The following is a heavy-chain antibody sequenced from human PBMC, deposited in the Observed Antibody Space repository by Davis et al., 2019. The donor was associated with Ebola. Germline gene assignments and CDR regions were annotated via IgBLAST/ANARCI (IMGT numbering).Heavy chain of an antibody. CDR3: ASGGYSGYDGYFDD. CDR2: RYNSGST. D-gene: IGHD5-12*01. CDR1: GASISSYY. V-gene: IGHV4-59*08. Sequence: MPSETLSLTCSVSGASISSYYWSWIRQAPGKGLEWIGFRYNSGSTNHNPSLQSQVIISIDTANKQISLKLSSVTAADTAVYYCASGGYSGYDGYFDDWGQGTLVTVSS. J-gene: IGHJ4*02.